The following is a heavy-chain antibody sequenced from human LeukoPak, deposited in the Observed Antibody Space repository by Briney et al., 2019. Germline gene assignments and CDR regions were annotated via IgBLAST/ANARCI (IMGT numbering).Heavy chain of an antibody. D-gene: IGHD4-11*01. CDR2: ISGSGGNT. Sequence: GGSLRLSCVASGFTFSSYAMDWVRQAPGRGLEWVSAISGSGGNTYYADSVKGRFTISRDHSKTTLFLQMNSLRAEDTAVYYCAKDLHDYGNYVGWFDSWGQGTLVTVSS. J-gene: IGHJ5*01. CDR3: AKDLHDYGNYVGWFDS. CDR1: GFTFSSYA. V-gene: IGHV3-23*01.